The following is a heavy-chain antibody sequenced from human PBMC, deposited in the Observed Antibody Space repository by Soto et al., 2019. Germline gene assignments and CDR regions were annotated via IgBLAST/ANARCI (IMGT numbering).Heavy chain of an antibody. CDR2: INPNSGGT. V-gene: IGHV1-2*04. Sequence: ASVKVSCKASGYTFTGYYMHWVRQAPGQGLEWMGWINPNSGGTNYAQKFQGWVTMTRDTSISTAYMELSRLRSDDTAVYYCARALLDSSGYPKYYFSYWGQGSLVPVSS. D-gene: IGHD3-22*01. J-gene: IGHJ4*02. CDR1: GYTFTGYY. CDR3: ARALLDSSGYPKYYFSY.